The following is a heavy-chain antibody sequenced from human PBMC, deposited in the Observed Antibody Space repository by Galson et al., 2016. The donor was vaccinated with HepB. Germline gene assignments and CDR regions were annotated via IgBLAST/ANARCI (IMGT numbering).Heavy chain of an antibody. CDR2: VSAYSGNT. J-gene: IGHJ4*02. CDR3: ARDQNGSYMAY. Sequence: SGAEVKEPGASVKVSCKASGYTFTSYAISWVRQAPGQGLEWVGWVSAYSGNTNYTQKVQDRVTMTTDTSTSTAYMELRSLRSDDTAVYYCARDQNGSYMAYWGLGTLVTVSS. D-gene: IGHD1-26*01. V-gene: IGHV1-18*01. CDR1: GYTFTSYA.